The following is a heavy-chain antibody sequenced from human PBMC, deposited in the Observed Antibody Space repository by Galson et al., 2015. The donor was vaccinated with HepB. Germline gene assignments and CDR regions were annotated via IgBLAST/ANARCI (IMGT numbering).Heavy chain of an antibody. CDR1: GGTFSSYA. V-gene: IGHV1-69*13. CDR3: ARDQGFDYYGSGRGGYYFDY. CDR2: IIPIFGTA. D-gene: IGHD3-10*01. Sequence: SVKVSCKASGGTFSSYAISWVRQAPGQGLEWMGGIIPIFGTANYAQKFQGRVTITADESTSTAYMELSSLRSEDTAVYYCARDQGFDYYGSGRGGYYFDYWGQGTLVTVSS. J-gene: IGHJ4*02.